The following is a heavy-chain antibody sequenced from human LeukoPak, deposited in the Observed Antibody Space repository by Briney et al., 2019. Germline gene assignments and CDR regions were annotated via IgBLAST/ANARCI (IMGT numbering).Heavy chain of an antibody. CDR3: ARAALGYCSSTSCYTQGGAFDI. V-gene: IGHV3-33*01. J-gene: IGHJ3*02. CDR1: GFTFSSYG. Sequence: GGSLRLSCAASGFTFSSYGMHWVRQAPGKGLEWVAVIWYDGSNKYYADSVKGRFTISRDNSKNTLYLQMNSLRAEDTAVYYCARAALGYCSSTSCYTQGGAFDIWDQGTMVTVSS. CDR2: IWYDGSNK. D-gene: IGHD2-2*02.